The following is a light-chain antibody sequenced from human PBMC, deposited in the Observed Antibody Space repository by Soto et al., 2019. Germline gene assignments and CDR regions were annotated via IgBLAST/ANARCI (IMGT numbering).Light chain of an antibody. CDR3: QQYNKWPWT. CDR2: GAS. Sequence: EIVLSQSPSTLSGSPGERATLSCRASQSVSSNLAWYQQKPGQAPRLLIYGASTRATGIPARFSGSGSGTEFTLTISSLQSEDFAVYYCQQYNKWPWTFGQGTKVDI. J-gene: IGKJ1*01. V-gene: IGKV3-15*01. CDR1: QSVSSN.